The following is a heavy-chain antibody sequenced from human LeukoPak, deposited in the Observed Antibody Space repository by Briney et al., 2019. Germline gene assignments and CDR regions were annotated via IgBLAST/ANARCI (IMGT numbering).Heavy chain of an antibody. D-gene: IGHD3-10*01. CDR3: ARGPSITMVRGGQWYYYMDV. V-gene: IGHV1-46*01. Sequence: GASVKVSCKASGYTFTNYYMHWVRQAPGQGLEWMGIINPSGGSTNYAQKFQGRVTMTRDTSTSTIYMELSSLRSEDTAVYYCARGPSITMVRGGQWYYYMDVWGKGTTVTISS. CDR2: INPSGGST. CDR1: GYTFTNYY. J-gene: IGHJ6*03.